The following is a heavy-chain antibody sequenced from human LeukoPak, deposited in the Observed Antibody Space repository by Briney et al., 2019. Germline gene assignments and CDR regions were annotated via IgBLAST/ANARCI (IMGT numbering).Heavy chain of an antibody. CDR1: GFVFTSYG. Sequence: ASVKVSCKASGFVFTSYGFTWVRQAPGQGLEWMGWISANDGKIHYSERHQGRITMTTDTVTSTAYMELRSLRSDDTAVYYCASELHVERDDYWGQGTLVTVSS. CDR2: ISANDGKI. CDR3: ASELHVERDDY. D-gene: IGHD1-1*01. J-gene: IGHJ4*02. V-gene: IGHV1-18*01.